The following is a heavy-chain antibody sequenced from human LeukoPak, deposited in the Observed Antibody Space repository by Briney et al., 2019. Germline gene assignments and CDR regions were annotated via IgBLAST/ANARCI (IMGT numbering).Heavy chain of an antibody. D-gene: IGHD3-22*01. V-gene: IGHV4-30-4*01. CDR1: GGSINSGDHH. CDR3: ARGYYDTSGYALDS. J-gene: IGHJ4*02. Sequence: SETLSLTCTVSGGSINSGDHHWSWIRQPPGKGLEWIGYIYYSGSTYYNPSLKSRVTVSKDTSKNQFSLQLSSVSAADTAVYYCARGYYDTSGYALDSWGQGTLVTVSS. CDR2: IYYSGST.